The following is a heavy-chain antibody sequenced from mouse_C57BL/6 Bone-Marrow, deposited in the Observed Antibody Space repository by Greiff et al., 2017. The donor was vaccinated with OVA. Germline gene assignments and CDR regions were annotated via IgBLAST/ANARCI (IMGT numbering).Heavy chain of an antibody. CDR1: GYTFTSSW. D-gene: IGHD2-2*01. V-gene: IGHV1-53*01. CDR2: INPSNGGT. J-gene: IGHJ3*01. CDR3: ARCGLRRWFAY. Sequence: QVQLQQPGTELVKPGASVKLSCEASGYTFTSSWMHWVKQRPGQGLEWIGNINPSNGGTNYNEKFKSKATLTVEKSSSTAYMQLSSLTSEDSAVYYCARCGLRRWFAYWGQGTLVTVSA.